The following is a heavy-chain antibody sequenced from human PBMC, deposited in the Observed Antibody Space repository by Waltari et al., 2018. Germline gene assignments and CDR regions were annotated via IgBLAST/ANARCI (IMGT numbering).Heavy chain of an antibody. CDR1: GGSISSSSYY. D-gene: IGHD2-15*01. CDR3: ARAAGVVVAATLGGWFDP. Sequence: QLQLQESGPGLVKPSETLSLTCTVSGGSISSSSYYWGWIRQPPGKGLEWIGSIYYSGSTDHNPSLKSRVTISVDTSKNQFSLKLSSVTAADTAVYYCARAAGVVVAATLGGWFDPWGQGTLVTVSS. CDR2: IYYSGST. V-gene: IGHV4-39*07. J-gene: IGHJ5*02.